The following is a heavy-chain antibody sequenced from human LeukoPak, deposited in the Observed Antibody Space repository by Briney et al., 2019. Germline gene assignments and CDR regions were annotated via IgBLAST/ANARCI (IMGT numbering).Heavy chain of an antibody. CDR2: ISAYNGNT. Sequence: GASVKVSCKASGYTFTSYGISWVQQAPGQGLEWMGWISAYNGNTNYAQKLQGRVTMTTDTSTSTAYMELRSLRSDDTAVYYCARDSGGDLMPAAMSYYYYGMDVWGKGTTVTVSS. J-gene: IGHJ6*04. D-gene: IGHD2-2*01. CDR1: GYTFTSYG. CDR3: ARDSGGDLMPAAMSYYYYGMDV. V-gene: IGHV1-18*04.